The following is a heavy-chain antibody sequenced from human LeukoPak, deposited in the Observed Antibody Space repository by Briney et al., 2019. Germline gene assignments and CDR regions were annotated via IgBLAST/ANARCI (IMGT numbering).Heavy chain of an antibody. J-gene: IGHJ3*02. CDR1: GDSISRSSEY. D-gene: IGHD6-13*01. CDR3: ARTVLTQQGAFDI. V-gene: IGHV4-39*01. CDR2: IYYSGSI. Sequence: PSETLSLTCTVSGDSISRSSEYWAWIRQPPGKGLELLWSIYYSGSIYYNPSLKSRLPISVDPSKTQFSLELSAVTAHDTAVYYCARTVLTQQGAFDIWGQGKIVTVSS.